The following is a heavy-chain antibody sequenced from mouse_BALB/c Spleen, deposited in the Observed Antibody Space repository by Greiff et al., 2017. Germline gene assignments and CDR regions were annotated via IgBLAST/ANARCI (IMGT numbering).Heavy chain of an antibody. V-gene: IGHV1S81*02. D-gene: IGHD2-2*01. Sequence: QVHVKQPGAELVKPGASVKLSCKASGYTFTSYWMHWVKQRPGQGLEWIGEINPSNGRTNYNEKFKSKATLTVDKSSSTAYMQLSSLTSEDSAVYYCARGGYGYDLFAYWGQGTLVTVSA. J-gene: IGHJ3*01. CDR2: INPSNGRT. CDR1: GYTFTSYW. CDR3: ARGGYGYDLFAY.